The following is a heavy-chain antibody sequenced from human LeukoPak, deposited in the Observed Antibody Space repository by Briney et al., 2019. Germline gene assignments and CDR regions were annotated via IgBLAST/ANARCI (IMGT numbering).Heavy chain of an antibody. V-gene: IGHV4-59*01. J-gene: IGHJ4*02. CDR1: GGSISSYY. Sequence: SETLSLTCTVSGGSISSYYWSWIRQPPGKGLEWIGYIYYSGSTNYNPSLKSRVTISVDTSKNQFSLKLSSVTATDTAVYYCAREVSGSYHYWGQGTLVTVSS. CDR2: IYYSGST. CDR3: AREVSGSYHY. D-gene: IGHD1-26*01.